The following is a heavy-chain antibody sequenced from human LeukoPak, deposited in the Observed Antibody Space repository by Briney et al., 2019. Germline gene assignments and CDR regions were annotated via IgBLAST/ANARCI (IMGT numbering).Heavy chain of an antibody. CDR1: GFTFSSYW. J-gene: IGHJ4*02. V-gene: IGHV3-7*01. Sequence: GGSLRLSCAASGFTFSSYWMSWVRQAPGKGREWVANIKQDGSEKYYVDSVKGRFTISRDNAKNSLYLQMNSLRAEDTAVYYCARVITIFGVVIICIGYWGQGTLVTVSS. CDR3: ARVITIFGVVIICIGY. D-gene: IGHD3-3*01. CDR2: IKQDGSEK.